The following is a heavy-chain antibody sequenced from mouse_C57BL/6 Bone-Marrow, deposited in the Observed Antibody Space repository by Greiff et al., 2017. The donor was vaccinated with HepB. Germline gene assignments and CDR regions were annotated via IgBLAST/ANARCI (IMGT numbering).Heavy chain of an antibody. CDR3: ANYYGSSYGYFDV. J-gene: IGHJ1*03. V-gene: IGHV1-64*01. CDR1: GYTFTSYW. Sequence: QVQLQQPGAELVKPGALVKLSCKASGYTFTSYWMHWVKQRPGQGLEWIGMIHPNSGSTNYNEKFKSKATLTVDKSSSTAYMQLSSLTSEDSAVYYCANYYGSSYGYFDVWGTGTTVTVSS. CDR2: IHPNSGST. D-gene: IGHD1-1*01.